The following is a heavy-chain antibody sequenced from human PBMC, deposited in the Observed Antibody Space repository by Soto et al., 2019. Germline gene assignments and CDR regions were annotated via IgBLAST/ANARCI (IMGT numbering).Heavy chain of an antibody. CDR1: GASISSDS. Sequence: SETLSLTCSVSGASISSDSWIWIRQPPGKGLQWIGYVYYSGSTNYDPSLKSRVTIAVDTSKNQLSLNLTSVTAADTAVYYCGRLFCTTVSCYVNMWGRGTLVTVSS. J-gene: IGHJ4*02. V-gene: IGHV4-59*01. CDR2: VYYSGST. D-gene: IGHD2-2*01. CDR3: GRLFCTTVSCYVNM.